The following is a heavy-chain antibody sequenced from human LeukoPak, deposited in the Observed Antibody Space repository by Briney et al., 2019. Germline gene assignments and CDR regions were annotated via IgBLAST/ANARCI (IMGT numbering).Heavy chain of an antibody. CDR2: INPTGGST. V-gene: IGHV1-46*01. Sequence: ASVKVSCKASGYTFPSYFMHWVRQAPGQGLEWMGIINPTGGSTTYAQKFQGRVTMTEDTSTDTAYMELSSLRSEDTAVYYCATGLSITIFGVGPPDYWGQGTLVTVSS. J-gene: IGHJ4*02. CDR1: GYTFPSYF. D-gene: IGHD3-3*01. CDR3: ATGLSITIFGVGPPDY.